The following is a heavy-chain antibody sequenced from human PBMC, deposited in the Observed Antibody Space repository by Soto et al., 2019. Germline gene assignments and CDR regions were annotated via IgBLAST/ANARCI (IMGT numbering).Heavy chain of an antibody. CDR1: GGSFSGYY. V-gene: IGHV4-34*01. D-gene: IGHD3-16*02. CDR3: ARYVDDYVWGSYRSLDY. Sequence: QVQLQQWGAGLLKPSETLSLTCAVYGGSFSGYYWSWIRQPPGKGLEWIGEINHSGSTKYNPSLKSRVTISVDTSKNQFSLKLSSVTAADTAVYYCARYVDDYVWGSYRSLDYWGQGTLVTVSS. J-gene: IGHJ4*02. CDR2: INHSGST.